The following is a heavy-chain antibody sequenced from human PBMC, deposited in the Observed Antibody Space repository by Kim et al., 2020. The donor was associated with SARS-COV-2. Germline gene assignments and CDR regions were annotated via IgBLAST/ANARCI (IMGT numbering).Heavy chain of an antibody. V-gene: IGHV3-30*18. CDR3: AKSFSGSYFGDDY. D-gene: IGHD1-26*01. Sequence: GGSLRLSCAASGFTFNTYGMHWVRQAPGKGLEWVAVISYDGSNKYYADSVKGRFTISRDNSTNTLYLQMNSLRIEDTAVYYCAKSFSGSYFGDDYWGQGTLVTVSS. CDR1: GFTFNTYG. J-gene: IGHJ4*02. CDR2: ISYDGSNK.